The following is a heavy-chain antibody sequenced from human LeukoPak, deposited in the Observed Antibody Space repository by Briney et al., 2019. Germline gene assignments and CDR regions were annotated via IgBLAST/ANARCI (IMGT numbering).Heavy chain of an antibody. CDR3: ARAYTGYDWLDY. J-gene: IGHJ4*02. V-gene: IGHV4-61*02. D-gene: IGHD5-12*01. CDR1: GGSISSGSYY. Sequence: SETLSLTCTVSGGSISSGSYYWSWIRQPAGKGLEWIGRVYTSGSTNYSPSLKSRVTISIDTSKNQFSLKLSSVTAADTAVYYSARAYTGYDWLDYWGQGTLVTVSS. CDR2: VYTSGST.